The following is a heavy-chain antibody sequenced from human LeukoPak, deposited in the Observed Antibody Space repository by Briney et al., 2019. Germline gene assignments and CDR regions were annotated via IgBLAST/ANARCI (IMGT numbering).Heavy chain of an antibody. J-gene: IGHJ6*03. Sequence: PGGSLRLSCAASGFTVSSNYMSWVRQAPGKGLEWVSVIYSSGSTYYADSVKGRFTISRDNSKNTLYLQMNSLRAEDTAVYYCAREMRFLEWLLYGNYYYYYMDVWGKGTTVTVSS. CDR2: IYSSGST. V-gene: IGHV3-53*01. D-gene: IGHD3-3*01. CDR1: GFTVSSNY. CDR3: AREMRFLEWLLYGNYYYYYMDV.